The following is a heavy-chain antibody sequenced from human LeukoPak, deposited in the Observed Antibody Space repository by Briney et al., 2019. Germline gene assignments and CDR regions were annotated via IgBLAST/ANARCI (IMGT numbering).Heavy chain of an antibody. Sequence: SETLSLTCTVSGGSISHYYWSWIRQPPGKGLEWIAYIYYSGSTNYNPSLKSRVTISVDTSKKEFSLKLSSVTAADTAVYYCARDSGSYFAFGMDVWGQGTTVTVSS. V-gene: IGHV4-59*01. CDR3: ARDSGSYFAFGMDV. J-gene: IGHJ6*02. CDR1: GGSISHYY. D-gene: IGHD3-22*01. CDR2: IYYSGST.